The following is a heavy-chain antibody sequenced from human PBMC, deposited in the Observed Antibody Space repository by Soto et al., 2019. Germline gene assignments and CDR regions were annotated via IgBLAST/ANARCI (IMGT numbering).Heavy chain of an antibody. D-gene: IGHD1-26*01. CDR1: GGSISSGGYY. CDR2: IYYSGST. J-gene: IGHJ4*02. V-gene: IGHV4-31*03. Sequence: QVQLQESGPGLVKPSQTLSLTCTVSGGSISSGGYYWSWIRQHPGKGLEWIGYIYYSGSTYYNPSLKSRVTLSVDTSKNQFSLKLSSVTAAVTAVYYCAGIYSGSPGGTLRYWGQGTLVTVSS. CDR3: AGIYSGSPGGTLRY.